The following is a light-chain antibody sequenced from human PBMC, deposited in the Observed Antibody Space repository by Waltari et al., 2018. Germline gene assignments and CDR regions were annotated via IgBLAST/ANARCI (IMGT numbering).Light chain of an antibody. Sequence: ELVLTQSPGTLSLSPGDRATLSCRASQSVSGSYLAWYQQKPGQAPRLLIYGASYRATGIPDRFSGSGSGKDFTLTISRLEPEDFAVFYCQQYGSSPATFGQGTRLEIK. CDR2: GAS. CDR3: QQYGSSPAT. V-gene: IGKV3-20*01. J-gene: IGKJ5*01. CDR1: QSVSGSY.